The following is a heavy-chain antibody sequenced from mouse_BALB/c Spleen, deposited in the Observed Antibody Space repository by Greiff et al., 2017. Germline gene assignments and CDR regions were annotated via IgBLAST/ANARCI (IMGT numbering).Heavy chain of an antibody. D-gene: IGHD1-1*01. CDR2: ISYDGSN. CDR1: GYSITSGYY. V-gene: IGHV3-6*02. Sequence: VQLKESGPGLVKPSQSLSLTCSVTGYSITSGYYWNWIRQFPGNKLEWMGYISYDGSNNYNPSLKNRISITRDTSKNQFFLKLNSVTTEDTATYYCAHGSSFFDYWGQGTTLTVSS. CDR3: AHGSSFFDY. J-gene: IGHJ2*01.